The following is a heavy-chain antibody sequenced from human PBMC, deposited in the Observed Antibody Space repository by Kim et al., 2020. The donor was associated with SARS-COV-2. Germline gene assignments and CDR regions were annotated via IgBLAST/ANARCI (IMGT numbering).Heavy chain of an antibody. CDR1: GFSFTTNW. D-gene: IGHD2-15*01. Sequence: GGSLRLSCVVSGFSFTTNWMSWVRQAPGKGLEWVGKIKEDGTEKYYGYSVEGRFTISRDNANNSLYLQMNSLSAEDTAVYYCARDRRYSLDYWGQGTLVTVSS. V-gene: IGHV3-7*01. CDR2: IKEDGTEK. J-gene: IGHJ4*02. CDR3: ARDRRYSLDY.